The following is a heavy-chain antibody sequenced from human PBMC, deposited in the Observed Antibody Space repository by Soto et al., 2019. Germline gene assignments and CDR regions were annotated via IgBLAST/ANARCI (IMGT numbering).Heavy chain of an antibody. D-gene: IGHD5-12*01. V-gene: IGHV1-69*01. CDR1: GGTFRSSA. J-gene: IGHJ4*02. Sequence: QVQLVQSGAELKKPGSSVKVSCKASGGTFRSSAISWVRQAPGQGLEWMGGIIPIFGTANYAQTFQGRVTITADESTGTAYMELSSLRYEDTAVYYCARDRGHSMVALWYWGQGSLVTVSS. CDR3: ARDRGHSMVALWY. CDR2: IIPIFGTA.